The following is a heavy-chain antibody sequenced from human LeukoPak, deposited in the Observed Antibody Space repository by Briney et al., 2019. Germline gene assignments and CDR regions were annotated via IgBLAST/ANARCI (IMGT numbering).Heavy chain of an antibody. CDR3: ARDAGRGSRGYYGVDY. CDR1: GFTFSSYG. J-gene: IGHJ4*02. V-gene: IGHV3-33*01. D-gene: IGHD3-22*01. CDR2: IWYDGSNK. Sequence: PGGSLRLSCAASGFTFSSYGMHWVRQAPGKGLEWVAVIWYDGSNKYYADSVKGRFTISRGNSKNTLYLQMNSLRAEDTAVCYCARDAGRGSRGYYGVDYWGQGTLVTVSS.